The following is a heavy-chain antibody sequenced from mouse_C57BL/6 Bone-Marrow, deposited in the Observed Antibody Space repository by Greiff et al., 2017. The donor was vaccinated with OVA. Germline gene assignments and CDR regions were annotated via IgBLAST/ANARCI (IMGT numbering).Heavy chain of an antibody. Sequence: VQLQQSGAELVKPGASVKISCKASGYAFSSYWMNWVKQRPGKGLEWIGQIYPGDGDTNYHGKFKGKATLTVDKSSSTAYMQLSSLTSEDSAVYYCARSPGYTSAWFAYWGQGTLVTVSA. CDR2: IYPGDGDT. CDR1: GYAFSSYW. V-gene: IGHV1-80*01. D-gene: IGHD3-2*02. J-gene: IGHJ3*01. CDR3: ARSPGYTSAWFAY.